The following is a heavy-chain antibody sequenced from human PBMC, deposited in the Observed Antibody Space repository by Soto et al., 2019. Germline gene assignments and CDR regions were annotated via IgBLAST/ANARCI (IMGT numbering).Heavy chain of an antibody. Sequence: GESLKISCAASGFTFSSYAMSWVRQAPGKGLEWVSAISGSGGSTYYADSVKGRFTISRDNSKNTLYLQMNSLRVEDTAVYYCAKGGGYGDYVFHPIDYWGQGTLVTVSS. CDR2: ISGSGGST. CDR3: AKGGGYGDYVFHPIDY. D-gene: IGHD4-17*01. V-gene: IGHV3-23*01. CDR1: GFTFSSYA. J-gene: IGHJ4*02.